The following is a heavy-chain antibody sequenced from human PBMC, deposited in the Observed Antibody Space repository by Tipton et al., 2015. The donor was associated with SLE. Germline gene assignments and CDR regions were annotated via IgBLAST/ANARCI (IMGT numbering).Heavy chain of an antibody. Sequence: SLRLSCVGSGFSFSSRSMNWVRQAPGKGLEWVSYISSSSSTIYYADSVKGRFTISRDNAKNSLYLQMNSLRAEDTAVYYCARDTYYYDSSGYYYFDYWGQGTLVTVSS. V-gene: IGHV3-48*01. D-gene: IGHD3-22*01. J-gene: IGHJ4*02. CDR3: ARDTYYYDSSGYYYFDY. CDR2: ISSSSSTI. CDR1: GFSFSSRS.